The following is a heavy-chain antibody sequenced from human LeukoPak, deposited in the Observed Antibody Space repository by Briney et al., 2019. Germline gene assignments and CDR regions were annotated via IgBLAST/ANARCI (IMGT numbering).Heavy chain of an antibody. CDR2: IYYSGST. V-gene: IGHV4-59*01. CDR3: ASQTPGSTEEFDL. J-gene: IGHJ2*01. D-gene: IGHD1-14*01. Sequence: SETLSLTCTVSGGSISSYYWSWIRQPPGKGLEWIGYIYYSGSTNYNPSLKSRVTISVDTSKNQFSLKLSSVTAADTAVYYCASQTPGSTEEFDLWGRGTLVTASS. CDR1: GGSISSYY.